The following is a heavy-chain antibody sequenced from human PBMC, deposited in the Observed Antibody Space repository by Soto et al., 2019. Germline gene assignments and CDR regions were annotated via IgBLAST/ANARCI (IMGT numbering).Heavy chain of an antibody. CDR1: GGSFSGYY. D-gene: IGHD4-17*01. Sequence: QVQLQQWGAGLLKPSETLSLTCAVYGGSFSGYYWSWIRQPPGKGLEWIGEINHSGSTNYNPSLKSRVTISVDTSKNQFSLKLSSVTAADTAMYYCARGRMTTVTYWYFDLWGRGTLVTVSS. J-gene: IGHJ2*01. CDR2: INHSGST. CDR3: ARGRMTTVTYWYFDL. V-gene: IGHV4-34*01.